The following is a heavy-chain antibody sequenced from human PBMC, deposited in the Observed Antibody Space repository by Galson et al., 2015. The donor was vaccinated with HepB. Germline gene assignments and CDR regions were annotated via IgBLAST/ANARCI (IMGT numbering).Heavy chain of an antibody. CDR1: GFTFSRSE. V-gene: IGHV3-13*01. D-gene: IGHD6-13*01. CDR3: ARALSSSWYCAF. CDR2: IGQIGDS. Sequence: SLRLSCAASGFTFSRSEFHWVRQAPGKGLEWVSAIGQIGDSYYPGSVKGRFTISRDNSQNTLYLQMSSLRTEDTAVYYCARALSSSWYCAFWGQGTLVTVSS. J-gene: IGHJ4*02.